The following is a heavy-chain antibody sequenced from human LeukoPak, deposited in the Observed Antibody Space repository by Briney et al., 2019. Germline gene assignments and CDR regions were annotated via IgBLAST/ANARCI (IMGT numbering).Heavy chain of an antibody. Sequence: GGSLRLSCAASGFTFCRYSMNWVPQAPGGGLEWVSYIDTIGNTMYYADSVRGRFTISRDNAKNSLYLQMDGLRAEDTAMYYCARYDYRGTGGAFDIWGQGTVVTVSS. V-gene: IGHV3-48*01. CDR2: IDTIGNTM. D-gene: IGHD4-11*01. CDR1: GFTFCRYS. J-gene: IGHJ3*02. CDR3: ARYDYRGTGGAFDI.